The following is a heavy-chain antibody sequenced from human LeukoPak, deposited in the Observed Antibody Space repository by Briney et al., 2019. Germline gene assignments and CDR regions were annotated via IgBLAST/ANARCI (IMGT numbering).Heavy chain of an antibody. V-gene: IGHV3-23*01. CDR2: ISGSGGST. J-gene: IGHJ6*03. CDR3: ATDRLSTYYYDSSGDYMDI. D-gene: IGHD3-22*01. CDR1: GFTFSSYW. Sequence: GGSLRLSCAASGFTFSSYWMSWVRQAPGKGLEWVSAISGSGGSTYYADSVKGRFTISRDNSKNTLYLQMNSLRAEDTAVYYCATDRLSTYYYDSSGDYMDIWGKGTTVTISS.